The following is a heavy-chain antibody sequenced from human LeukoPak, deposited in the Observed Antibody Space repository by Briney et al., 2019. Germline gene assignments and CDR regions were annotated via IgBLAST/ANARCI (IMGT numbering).Heavy chain of an antibody. CDR1: GFTFSSYA. J-gene: IGHJ4*02. V-gene: IGHV3-23*01. CDR2: LSGSGGNT. Sequence: PGGSLRLSCAASGFTFSSYAMSWVRQAPGKGLEWVSTLSGSGGNTYYADSVKGRVTISRDNSKNTLYLQMNSLRAEDTAVYHCAKGSYYYVSADSFDYWGQGPLVTVSS. D-gene: IGHD3-10*02. CDR3: AKGSYYYVSADSFDY.